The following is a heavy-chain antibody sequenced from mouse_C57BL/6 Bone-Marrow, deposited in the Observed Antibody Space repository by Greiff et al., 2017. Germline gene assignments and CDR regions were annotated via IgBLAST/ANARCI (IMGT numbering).Heavy chain of an antibody. CDR3: ARDTTVVASYYFDY. CDR1: GYTFTSYG. Sequence: VQLQESGAELARPGASVKLSCKASGYTFTSYGISWVKQRTGQGLEWIGEIYPRSGNTYYNEKFKGKATLTADKSSSTAYMELRSLTSEDSAVYFCARDTTVVASYYFDYWGQGTTLTVSS. V-gene: IGHV1-81*01. CDR2: IYPRSGNT. D-gene: IGHD1-1*01. J-gene: IGHJ2*01.